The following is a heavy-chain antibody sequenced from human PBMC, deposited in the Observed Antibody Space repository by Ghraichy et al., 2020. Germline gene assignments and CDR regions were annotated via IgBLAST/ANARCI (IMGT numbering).Heavy chain of an antibody. Sequence: GSLRLSCAASGFTFSSYWMHWVRQAPGKGLVWVSRINSDGSSTSYADSVKGRFTISRDNAKNTLYLQMNSLRAEDTAVYYCAREGVAAAGTMGLLDYGMDVWGQGTTVTVSS. J-gene: IGHJ6*02. D-gene: IGHD6-13*01. CDR2: INSDGSST. CDR3: AREGVAAAGTMGLLDYGMDV. CDR1: GFTFSSYW. V-gene: IGHV3-74*01.